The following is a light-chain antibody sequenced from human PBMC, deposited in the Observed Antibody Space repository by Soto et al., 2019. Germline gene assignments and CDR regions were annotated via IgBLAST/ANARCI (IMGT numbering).Light chain of an antibody. V-gene: IGLV2-14*01. CDR3: SSYTSSSTYA. CDR1: SSDVGGYNY. Sequence: QSAQGHPASVSWSPGQSITISCTGTSSDVGGYNYVSWYQQHPGKAPKLMIYEVSNRPSGVSNRFSGSKSGNTASLTISGPQAEEEADYYCSSYTSSSTYAFGTGTKVTGL. J-gene: IGLJ1*01. CDR2: EVS.